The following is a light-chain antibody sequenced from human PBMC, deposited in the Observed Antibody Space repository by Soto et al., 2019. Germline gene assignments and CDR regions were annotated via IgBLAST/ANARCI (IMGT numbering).Light chain of an antibody. V-gene: IGLV1-44*01. Sequence: QPVLTQPPSASGTPGQRVTISCSGSSFNIGSNTVNWYQQVPGTAPKLLLYTNDQRPSGVPDRFSGSKSGTSASLAISGLQSEAEADYYCTAWDDSLNGLVFGGGTKLTVL. J-gene: IGLJ2*01. CDR2: TND. CDR1: SFNIGSNT. CDR3: TAWDDSLNGLV.